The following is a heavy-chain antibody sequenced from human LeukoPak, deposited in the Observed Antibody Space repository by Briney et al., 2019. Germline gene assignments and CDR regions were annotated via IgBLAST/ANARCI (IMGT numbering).Heavy chain of an antibody. CDR2: INHSGTT. V-gene: IGHV4-34*01. CDR1: GGSFSSYF. CDR3: ARDSGTTGEVKFDP. D-gene: IGHD3-10*01. Sequence: SETLSLTCAGYGGSFSSYFWTWIRQTPGKGLEWIGEINHSGTTNYNPSLKSRVTMSVDTSKDQFSLKLMSVTAADTAVYYCARDSGTTGEVKFDPWGQGTLVTVSS. J-gene: IGHJ5*02.